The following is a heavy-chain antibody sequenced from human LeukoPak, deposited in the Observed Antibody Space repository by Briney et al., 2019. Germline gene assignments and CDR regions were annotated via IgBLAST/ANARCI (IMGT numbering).Heavy chain of an antibody. V-gene: IGHV4-34*01. CDR3: ARGLGGWFGELLDY. D-gene: IGHD3-10*01. Sequence: PSETLSLTCAVYGWSFSGYYWSWIRQPPGKGLEWIGEINHSGSTNYNPSLKSRVTISVDTSKNQFFLKLSSVTAADTAVYYCARGLGGWFGELLDYWGQGTLVTVSS. CDR1: GWSFSGYY. J-gene: IGHJ4*02. CDR2: INHSGST.